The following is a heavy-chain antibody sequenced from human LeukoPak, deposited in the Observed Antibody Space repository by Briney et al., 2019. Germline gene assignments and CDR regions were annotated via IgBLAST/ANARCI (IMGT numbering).Heavy chain of an antibody. CDR1: GYSISSGYY. V-gene: IGHV4-38-2*02. D-gene: IGHD3-10*01. CDR3: ASIASYGSGSFPFDY. Sequence: SETLSLTCTVSGYSISSGYYWGWIRQPPGKGLEWIGSIYHSGSTYYNPSLESRVTISVDTSKNQFSLKLSSVTAADTAVYYCASIASYGSGSFPFDYWGQGTLVTVSP. CDR2: IYHSGST. J-gene: IGHJ4*02.